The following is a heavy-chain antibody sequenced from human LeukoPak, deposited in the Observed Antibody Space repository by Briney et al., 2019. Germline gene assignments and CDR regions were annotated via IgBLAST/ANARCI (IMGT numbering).Heavy chain of an antibody. J-gene: IGHJ4*02. D-gene: IGHD6-13*01. V-gene: IGHV3-30*18. CDR3: AKEMTKYSSTCFDY. Sequence: GGSLRLSCPASGFSFSNYGMQWVRQAPGKGLEWVAVNSHDGTVKHHADSVKGRFTISRDNSKNILYLQMNSLRPDDTAVYYCAKEMTKYSSTCFDYWGQGTLVTVSS. CDR2: NSHDGTVK. CDR1: GFSFSNYG.